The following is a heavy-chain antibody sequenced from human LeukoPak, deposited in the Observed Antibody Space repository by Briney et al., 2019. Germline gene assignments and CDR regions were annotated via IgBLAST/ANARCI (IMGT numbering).Heavy chain of an antibody. CDR2: IYYSGST. J-gene: IGHJ4*02. V-gene: IGHV4-59*01. CDR3: ARSSSFRGVPFDY. CDR1: GGSISSYY. D-gene: IGHD3-10*01. Sequence: SETLSLTCTVSGGSISSYYWSWIRQPPGKGLEWIGYIYYSGSTNYNPSLKSRVTISVDTSKSQFSLKLSSVTAADTAVYYCARSSSFRGVPFDYWGQGTLVTVSS.